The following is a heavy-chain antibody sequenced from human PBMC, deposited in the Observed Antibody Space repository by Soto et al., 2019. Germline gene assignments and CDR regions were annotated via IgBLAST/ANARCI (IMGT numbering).Heavy chain of an antibody. J-gene: IGHJ6*02. CDR2: IIPIFGTA. CDR1: GGTFSSYA. CDR3: ARDHVTVTTRFSSKTIYGMDV. V-gene: IGHV1-69*12. D-gene: IGHD4-17*01. Sequence: QVQLVQSGAEVKKPGSSVKVSCKASGGTFSSYAISWVRQAPGQGLEWKGGIIPIFGTANYAQKFQGRVTITADESTSTAYMELSSLRSEDTAVYYCARDHVTVTTRFSSKTIYGMDVWGQGTTVTVSS.